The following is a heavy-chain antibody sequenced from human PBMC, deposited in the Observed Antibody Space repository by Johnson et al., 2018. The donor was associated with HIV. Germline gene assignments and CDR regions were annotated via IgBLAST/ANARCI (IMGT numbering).Heavy chain of an antibody. D-gene: IGHD1-26*01. CDR2: MSYDGSNK. CDR3: ARDAPDSGSYHAFDI. V-gene: IGHV3-30*03. Sequence: QVQLVESGGGVVQPGRSLRLSCAASGFTFSSYGMHWVRQAPGKGLEWVAVMSYDGSNKYYADSVKGRFTISRDNSKNTLYLQMNSLRAEDTAVYYCARDAPDSGSYHAFDIWGQGTMVTVSS. CDR1: GFTFSSYG. J-gene: IGHJ3*02.